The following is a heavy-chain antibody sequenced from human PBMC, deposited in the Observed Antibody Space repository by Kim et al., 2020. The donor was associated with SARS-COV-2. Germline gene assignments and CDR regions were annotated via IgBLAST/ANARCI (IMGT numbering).Heavy chain of an antibody. V-gene: IGHV5-51*01. Sequence: GESLKISCKGSGYSFTSYWIGWVRQMPGKGLEWMGIIYPGDSDTRYSPSFQGQVTISADKSISTAYLQWSSLKASDTAMYYCGRTPVLYSSSWYGVFDYWGRGTLVAVSA. CDR1: GYSFTSYW. CDR2: IYPGDSDT. D-gene: IGHD6-13*01. J-gene: IGHJ4*02. CDR3: GRTPVLYSSSWYGVFDY.